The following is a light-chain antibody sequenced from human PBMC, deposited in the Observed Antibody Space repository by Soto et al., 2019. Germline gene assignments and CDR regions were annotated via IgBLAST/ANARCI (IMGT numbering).Light chain of an antibody. Sequence: EIVLTQSPGTLSLSPGERATLSCRASQSVSSSYLAWYQQTPGQAPRLLIYGASSRATGIPDRCSGSGSGTDFTLTISRLEPEDFAVYYYQQYGSSPWTFGQGTKVEIK. J-gene: IGKJ1*01. CDR1: QSVSSSY. CDR3: QQYGSSPWT. CDR2: GAS. V-gene: IGKV3-20*01.